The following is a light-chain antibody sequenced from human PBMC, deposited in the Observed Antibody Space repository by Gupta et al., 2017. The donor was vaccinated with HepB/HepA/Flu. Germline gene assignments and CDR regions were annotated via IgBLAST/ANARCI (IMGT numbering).Light chain of an antibody. V-gene: IGLV1-51*02. CDR2: TYD. J-gene: IGLJ2*01. CDR1: SSNIENNY. CDR3: GTWDDTLSHVV. Sequence: QSVLTQPPSVSAAPGQKVTISCSGTSSNIENNYVSWYQQLPGAAPKLLIHTYDARPSGIPDRFSGSKSGTSATLGIAGLQTGDEADYYCGTWDDTLSHVVFGGGTKLTVL.